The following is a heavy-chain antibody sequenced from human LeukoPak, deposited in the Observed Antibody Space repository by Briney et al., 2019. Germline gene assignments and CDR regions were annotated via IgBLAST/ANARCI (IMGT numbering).Heavy chain of an antibody. J-gene: IGHJ4*02. CDR3: ARHAENGSDRFDY. V-gene: IGHV4-39*01. Sequence: PSETLSLTCTLSGGSISSSSHYWGWIRQPPGKGLEWIGSSSYSGDTYYNPSLKSRVSISVDTSKSQFYLKLSSVTAADTAVYYCARHAENGSDRFDYWGQGTLVTVSS. CDR1: GGSISSSSHY. CDR2: SSYSGDT. D-gene: IGHD5-12*01.